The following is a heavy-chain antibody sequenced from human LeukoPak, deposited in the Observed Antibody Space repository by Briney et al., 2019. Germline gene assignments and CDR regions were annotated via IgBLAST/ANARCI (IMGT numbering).Heavy chain of an antibody. V-gene: IGHV1-2*04. D-gene: IGHD1-26*01. CDR1: GYSFTGYY. CDR3: ARGGIVGAYMYYYGMDV. J-gene: IGHJ6*02. CDR2: INPNNGGT. Sequence: AAVKVSCKASGYSFTGYYMYWVRQAPGQGLKWMGWINPNNGGTNYAQKFQGWVTMTRDTSISTAYMELSRLRFDDTAVYYCARGGIVGAYMYYYGMDVWGQGTTVTVSS.